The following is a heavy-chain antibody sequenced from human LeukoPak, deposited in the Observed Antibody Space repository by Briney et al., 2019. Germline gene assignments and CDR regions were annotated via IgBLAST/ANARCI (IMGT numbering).Heavy chain of an antibody. Sequence: SQTLSLTCVISGDSVSSNSAAWNWIRQSPSRGPEWLGRTYYRSRWHEDCAEFVKSRLTINPDTSKNQFSLQLNSVTPEDTAVYYCVRGGHYAMDVWGQGTTVTVSS. J-gene: IGHJ6*02. D-gene: IGHD6-25*01. CDR3: VRGGHYAMDV. V-gene: IGHV6-1*01. CDR1: GDSVSSNSAA. CDR2: TYYRSRWHE.